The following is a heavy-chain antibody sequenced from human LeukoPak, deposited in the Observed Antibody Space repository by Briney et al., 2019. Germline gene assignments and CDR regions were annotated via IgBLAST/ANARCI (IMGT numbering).Heavy chain of an antibody. CDR2: IKQDGSEK. D-gene: IGHD1-26*01. Sequence: GGSLRLSCAASGFTFSSYWMSWVRQAPGKGLEWVANIKQDGSEKYYVDSVKGRFTISRGNAKKSLYLQMNSLRADDTAVYYCSRLGGSYYHYWGQGTLVTVSS. J-gene: IGHJ4*02. V-gene: IGHV3-7*01. CDR1: GFTFSSYW. CDR3: SRLGGSYYHY.